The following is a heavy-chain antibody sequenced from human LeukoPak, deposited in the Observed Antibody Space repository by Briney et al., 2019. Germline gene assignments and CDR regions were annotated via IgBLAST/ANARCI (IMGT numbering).Heavy chain of an antibody. CDR1: GFTFSSYW. D-gene: IGHD5-18*01. J-gene: IGHJ4*02. CDR3: ARTAYGMIDY. V-gene: IGHV3-66*01. Sequence: GGSLRLSCAASGFTFSSYWMSWVRQAPGKGLEWVSVIYSGGSTYYADSVKGRFTISRDNSKNTLYLQMNSLRAEDTAVYYCARTAYGMIDYWGQGTLVTVSS. CDR2: IYSGGST.